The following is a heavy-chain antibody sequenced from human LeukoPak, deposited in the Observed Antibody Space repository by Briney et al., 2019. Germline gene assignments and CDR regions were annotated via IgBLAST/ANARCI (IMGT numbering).Heavy chain of an antibody. CDR1: GFTFSSYG. V-gene: IGHV3-23*01. Sequence: PGGSLRLSCAASGFTFSSYGMSWVRQAPGKGLEWVSAISGSGGSTYYADSVKGRFTISRDNSKNTLYLQMNSLRAEDTAVYYCAKCGYSSGWYPMELYYMDVWGKGTTVTVSS. J-gene: IGHJ6*03. CDR2: ISGSGGST. CDR3: AKCGYSSGWYPMELYYMDV. D-gene: IGHD6-19*01.